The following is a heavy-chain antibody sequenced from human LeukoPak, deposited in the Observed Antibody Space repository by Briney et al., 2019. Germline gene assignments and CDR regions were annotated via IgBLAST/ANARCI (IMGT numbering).Heavy chain of an antibody. D-gene: IGHD3-3*01. Sequence: PSETLSLTCTVSGRSISSSSYYWGWIRQPPGKGLEWIGSIYYSGSTYYNPSLKSRVTISVDTSKNQFSLKLSSVTAADTAVYYCARDRTIFGEPFDPWGQGTLVTVSS. CDR2: IYYSGST. CDR3: ARDRTIFGEPFDP. J-gene: IGHJ5*02. V-gene: IGHV4-39*07. CDR1: GRSISSSSYY.